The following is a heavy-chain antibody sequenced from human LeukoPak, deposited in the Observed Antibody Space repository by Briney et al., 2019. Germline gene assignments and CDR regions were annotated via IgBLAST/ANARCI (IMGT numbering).Heavy chain of an antibody. CDR2: INPNSGGT. CDR1: GDTFTGYY. J-gene: IGHJ6*03. Sequence: ASVKVSCKASGDTFTGYYMHWVRQAPGQGLECMGWINPNSGGTNYAQKFQGRVTMTRDTSTSTAYMELSSQRSEDIDVYYCGVRATDSYYYYYYMDVWGKGTTVTISS. CDR3: GVRATDSYYYYYYMDV. V-gene: IGHV1-2*02.